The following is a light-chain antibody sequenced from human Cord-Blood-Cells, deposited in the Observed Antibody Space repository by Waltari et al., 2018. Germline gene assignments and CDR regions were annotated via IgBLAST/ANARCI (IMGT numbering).Light chain of an antibody. CDR1: QSLSSY. CDR2: AES. CDR3: QQSYSTPLT. V-gene: IGKV1-39*01. J-gene: IGKJ4*01. Sequence: DIQMTQSPSSLSASVGDRVTITCRASQSLSSYLNWYQQKPGKAPKILIYAESSLQSGVPSRFSGCGSGTDFTLTISSLQPEDFATYYCQQSYSTPLTFGGGTKVEIK.